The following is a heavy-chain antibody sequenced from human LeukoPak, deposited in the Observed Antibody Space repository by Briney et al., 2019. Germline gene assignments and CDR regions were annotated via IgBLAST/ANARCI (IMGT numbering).Heavy chain of an antibody. V-gene: IGHV5-51*01. CDR3: SRRGDIQPDY. CDR1: GYSFATYW. CDR2: IYPGDSDT. Sequence: GQSLKISCTGSGYSFATYWIGWVRQMPGKGLEWMGIIYPGDSDTRYGPSFQGQVTFSADKSISTAYLHWGSLKASDTAIYYCSRRGDIQPDYWGQGTLVTVSS. J-gene: IGHJ4*02. D-gene: IGHD2-15*01.